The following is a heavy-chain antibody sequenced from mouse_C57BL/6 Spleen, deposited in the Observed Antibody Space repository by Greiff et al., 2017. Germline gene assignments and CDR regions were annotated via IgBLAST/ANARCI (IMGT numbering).Heavy chain of an antibody. J-gene: IGHJ3*01. CDR3: ARSFDYGPLLD. Sequence: QVQLQQPGAELVKPGASVKMSCKASGYTFTSYWITWVKQRPGQGLEWIGDIYPGSGSTNYNEKFKSKATLTVDTSSSTAYMRLSSLPSEDSAVYYCARSFDYGPLLDWGQGTLVTVSA. CDR1: GYTFTSYW. CDR2: IYPGSGST. V-gene: IGHV1-55*01. D-gene: IGHD2-4*01.